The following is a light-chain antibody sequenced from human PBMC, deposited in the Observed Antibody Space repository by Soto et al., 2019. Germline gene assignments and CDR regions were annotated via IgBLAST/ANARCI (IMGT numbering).Light chain of an antibody. Sequence: EIVLTQSPATLSLSPGERATLSCRASQSVSGYLAWYQQKPGQAPRFLIYDTSNRATGIPARFSGSGSGTDFTLTISSLEPEDVAVYYCQQRNYWPRTFGQGNKVEIK. CDR3: QQRNYWPRT. CDR2: DTS. J-gene: IGKJ1*01. V-gene: IGKV3-11*01. CDR1: QSVSGY.